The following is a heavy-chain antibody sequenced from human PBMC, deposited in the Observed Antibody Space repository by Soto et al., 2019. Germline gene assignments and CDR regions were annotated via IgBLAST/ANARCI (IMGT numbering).Heavy chain of an antibody. CDR3: ARGYCSSSGCSHYFDY. CDR2: INPTSGGT. J-gene: IGHJ4*02. V-gene: IGHV1-2*02. CDR1: GYSFPGNY. Sequence: XSVKVSCKASGYSFPGNYMHWVRQAPGQGLEWMALINPTSGGTNYAQKFQGRVTMTWDTSISTAYMELSRLRSDDTAIYYCARGYCSSSGCSHYFDYWGQGTLVTVSS. D-gene: IGHD2-2*01.